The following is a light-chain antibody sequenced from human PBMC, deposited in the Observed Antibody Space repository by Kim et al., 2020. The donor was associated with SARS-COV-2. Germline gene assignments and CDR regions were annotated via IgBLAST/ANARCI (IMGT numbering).Light chain of an antibody. CDR3: SAWDTSLNGWM. Sequence: QAATLTCTENKKNVGGLGAAWLQQHQGHPPKVLAYRNNNRPSGISGRISASRSGDTTALTITGLQPEDEADYYCSAWDTSLNGWMFGGGTQLTVL. J-gene: IGLJ3*02. CDR1: KKNVGGLG. V-gene: IGLV10-54*01. CDR2: RNN.